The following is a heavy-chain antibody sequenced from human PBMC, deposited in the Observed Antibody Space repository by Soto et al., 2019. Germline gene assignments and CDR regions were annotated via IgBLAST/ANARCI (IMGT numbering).Heavy chain of an antibody. CDR2: IKQDGSEK. Sequence: GGSLRLSCAASGFTFSSYWMSWVRQAPGKGLEWVANIKQDGSEKYYVDSVKGRFTISRDNAKNSLYLQMNSLRAEDTAVYYCARAYSGYCSSTSCNRAFDIWGQGTMVTVSS. J-gene: IGHJ3*02. CDR3: ARAYSGYCSSTSCNRAFDI. V-gene: IGHV3-7*01. D-gene: IGHD2-2*01. CDR1: GFTFSSYW.